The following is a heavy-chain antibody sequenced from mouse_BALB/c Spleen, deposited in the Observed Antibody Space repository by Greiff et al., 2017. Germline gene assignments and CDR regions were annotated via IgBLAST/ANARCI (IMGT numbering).Heavy chain of an antibody. CDR1: GYTFTSYY. CDR2: IYPGNVNT. J-gene: IGHJ3*01. Sequence: QVQLKESGPELVKPGASVRISCKASGYTFTSYYIHWVKQRPGQGLEWIGWIYPGNVNTTYNEKFKGNATLTADKSSSTAYMQLSSLTSEDAAVYCCARDDDYDAWFAYWGQGTLVTVSA. V-gene: IGHV1S56*01. D-gene: IGHD2-4*01. CDR3: ARDDDYDAWFAY.